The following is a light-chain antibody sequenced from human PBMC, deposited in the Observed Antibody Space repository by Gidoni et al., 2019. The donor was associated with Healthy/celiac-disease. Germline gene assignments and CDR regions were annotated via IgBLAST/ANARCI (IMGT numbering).Light chain of an antibody. CDR2: AAS. V-gene: IGKV1-39*01. J-gene: IGKJ4*01. CDR1: QSISSY. Sequence: IQMTQAPSSLSASVGDRVTITCRASQSISSYLNWYQQKPGKAPKLLIYAASSLQSGVPSRFSGSGSGTEFTLTISSLQPEDFATYYCQQSYSNPRTFGGGTKVEIK. CDR3: QQSYSNPRT.